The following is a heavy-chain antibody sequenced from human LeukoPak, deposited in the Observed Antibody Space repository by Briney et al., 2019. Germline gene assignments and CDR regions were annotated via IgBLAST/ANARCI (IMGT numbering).Heavy chain of an antibody. V-gene: IGHV3-48*02. Sequence: GGSLRLSCAASGFTLNNYDMNWVRQAPGKGLEWVSCITISGSGIYCADSVKGRFTISRDNAKNSVYLQMNSLRDEDTAVYYCAGYGDYAYWGQGTLVTVSS. CDR1: GFTLNNYD. CDR3: AGYGDYAY. J-gene: IGHJ4*02. CDR2: ITISGSGI. D-gene: IGHD4-17*01.